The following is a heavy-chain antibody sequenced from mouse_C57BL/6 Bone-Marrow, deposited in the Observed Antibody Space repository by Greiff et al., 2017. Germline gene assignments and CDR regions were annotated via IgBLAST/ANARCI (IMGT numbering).Heavy chain of an antibody. CDR1: GYTFTSYW. CDR3: AKRDSNYRDY. CDR2: IDPSDSET. D-gene: IGHD2-5*01. V-gene: IGHV1-52*01. Sequence: VQLQQPGAELVRPGSSVKLSCKASGYTFTSYWMHWVKQRPIQGLEWIGNIDPSDSETHYNQKFKDKATLTVDKSSSTAYMQLSSLTSEDSAVYYCAKRDSNYRDYWGQGTTLTGSS. J-gene: IGHJ2*01.